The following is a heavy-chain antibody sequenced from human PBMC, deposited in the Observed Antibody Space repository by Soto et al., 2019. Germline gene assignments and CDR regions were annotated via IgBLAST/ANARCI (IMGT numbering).Heavy chain of an antibody. Sequence: AASLRLSCAASGFTFSSYAMSWVRQAPGKGLEWVSAISGSGGSTYYADSVKGRFTISRDNSKNTLYLQMNSLRAEDTAVYYCAKGGNKARPEYFDYWGQGTLVTVSS. D-gene: IGHD6-6*01. J-gene: IGHJ4*02. CDR2: ISGSGGST. CDR3: AKGGNKARPEYFDY. CDR1: GFTFSSYA. V-gene: IGHV3-23*01.